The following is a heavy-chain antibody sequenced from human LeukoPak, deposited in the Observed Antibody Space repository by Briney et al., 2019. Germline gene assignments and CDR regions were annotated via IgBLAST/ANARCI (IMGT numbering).Heavy chain of an antibody. CDR2: ISSSSSTI. J-gene: IGHJ4*02. V-gene: IGHV3-48*01. CDR1: GFTFSSYS. D-gene: IGHD6-6*01. CDR3: ARGVAARGEDY. Sequence: GGSLRLSCAASGFTFSSYSMNWVRQAPGKGLEWVSYISSSSSTIYYADSVKGRFTISRDNAKNSLYLQMNSLRAEDTAVYYCARGVAARGEDYWGQGTLVTVSS.